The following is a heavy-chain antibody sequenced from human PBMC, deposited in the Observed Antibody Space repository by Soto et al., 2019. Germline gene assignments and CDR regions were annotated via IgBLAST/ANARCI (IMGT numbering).Heavy chain of an antibody. CDR2: IFSSDEK. V-gene: IGHV2-26*01. CDR3: ARIRRRYCTNGVCYRGAPFDY. CDR1: GFSLSNARMG. Sequence: ESGPTLVNPTETLTLTCTVSGFSLSNARMGVSWIRQPPGKALEWLAHIFSSDEKSYSTSLKSRLTISKDTSKSQVVLTMTNMDPVDTAAYYCARIRRRYCTNGVCYRGAPFDYWGQGTLVTVSS. J-gene: IGHJ4*02. D-gene: IGHD2-8*01.